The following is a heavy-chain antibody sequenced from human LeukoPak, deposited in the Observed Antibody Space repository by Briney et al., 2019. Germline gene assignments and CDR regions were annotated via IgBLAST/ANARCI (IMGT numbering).Heavy chain of an antibody. CDR2: ISGGGGST. J-gene: IGHJ4*02. Sequence: GGSLRLSCAASGFTFSSYAMSWVRQAPGKGLEWVSAISGGGGSTYYADSVKGRFTISRDNSKNTLYLQMNSLRAEDTAVYYCAKDFRRWELLAVLYYFDYWGQGTLVTVSS. V-gene: IGHV3-23*01. CDR3: AKDFRRWELLAVLYYFDY. D-gene: IGHD1-26*01. CDR1: GFTFSSYA.